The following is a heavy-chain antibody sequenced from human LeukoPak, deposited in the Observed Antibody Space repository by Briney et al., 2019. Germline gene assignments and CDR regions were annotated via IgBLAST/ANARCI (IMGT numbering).Heavy chain of an antibody. CDR3: ARERGYCSGGSCYELGY. Sequence: ASVKVSCKASGYTFTDYYINWVRQAPGQGLEWMGWINPNSGDTNYAQKFQDRVTMTRDTSISTAYIELNLLRSDDTAVYYCARERGYCSGGSCYELGYWGQGTLVTVSS. D-gene: IGHD2-15*01. CDR2: INPNSGDT. CDR1: GYTFTDYY. J-gene: IGHJ4*02. V-gene: IGHV1-2*02.